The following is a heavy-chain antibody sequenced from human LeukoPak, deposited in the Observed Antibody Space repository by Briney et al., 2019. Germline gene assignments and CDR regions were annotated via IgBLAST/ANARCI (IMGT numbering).Heavy chain of an antibody. V-gene: IGHV4-34*01. CDR3: ARSDYGDYVWDY. Sequence: SETLSLTCAVYGGSFSGCYWSWIRQPPGKGLEWIGEINHSGSTNYNPSLKSRVTISVDTSKNQFSLKLSSVTAADTAVYYCARSDYGDYVWDYWGQGTLVTVSS. J-gene: IGHJ4*02. CDR1: GGSFSGCY. D-gene: IGHD4-17*01. CDR2: INHSGST.